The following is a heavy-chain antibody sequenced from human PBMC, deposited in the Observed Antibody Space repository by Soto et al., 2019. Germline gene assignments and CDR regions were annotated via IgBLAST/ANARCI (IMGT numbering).Heavy chain of an antibody. CDR2: ISSNSAYI. D-gene: IGHD6-13*01. Sequence: GPLRLSGAASGFTCRSFTMNWVRQAPGKGLEWVSTISSNSAYIYYTDALRGRFTISRDNAKNSLHLQMNSLRAEDTAVYYCTRDASRDSSARGWFDPWGPGTLVTVSS. V-gene: IGHV3-21*01. CDR3: TRDASRDSSARGWFDP. CDR1: GFTCRSFT. J-gene: IGHJ5*02.